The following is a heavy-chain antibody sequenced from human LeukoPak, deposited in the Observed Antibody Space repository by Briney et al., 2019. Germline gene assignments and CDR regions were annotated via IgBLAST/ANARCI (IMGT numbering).Heavy chain of an antibody. CDR3: AREKNDYGDAFDY. CDR2: IKQDGSEK. V-gene: IGHV3-7*01. Sequence: QSGGSLRLSCAASGFTFSSYWMSWVRQAPGKGLEWVANIKQDGSEKYYVDSVKGRFTISRDNAKNSLYPQMNSLRAEDTAVYYCAREKNDYGDAFDYWGQGTLVTVSS. D-gene: IGHD4-17*01. CDR1: GFTFSSYW. J-gene: IGHJ4*02.